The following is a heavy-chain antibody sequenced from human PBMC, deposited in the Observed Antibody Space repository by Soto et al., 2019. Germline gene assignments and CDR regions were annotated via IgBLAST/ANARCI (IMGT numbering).Heavy chain of an antibody. V-gene: IGHV3-33*01. CDR1: GFTFSSYG. J-gene: IGHJ4*02. CDR2: IWYDGSNK. Sequence: QVQLVESGGGVVQPGRSLRLSCAASGFTFSSYGMHWVRQAPGKGLEWVAVIWYDGSNKYYADSVKGRFTISRDNSKNTLYLQMNSLRAEDTAVYYCAREVVAGPTDYWGQGTLVTVSS. CDR3: AREVVAGPTDY. D-gene: IGHD6-19*01.